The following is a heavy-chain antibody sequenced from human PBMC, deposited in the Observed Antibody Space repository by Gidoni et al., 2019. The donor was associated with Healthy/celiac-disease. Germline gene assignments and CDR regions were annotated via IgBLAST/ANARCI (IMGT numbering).Heavy chain of an antibody. CDR3: ARVQEVGSGWYGGEDAFDI. CDR2: IYSGGST. D-gene: IGHD6-19*01. Sequence: EVQLVESGGGLVQPGGSLRLSCAASGFTVSSNYMSWVRQAPGKGLEWVSVIYSGGSTYYADSVKGRFTISRDNSKNTLYLQMNSLRAEDTAVYYCARVQEVGSGWYGGEDAFDIWGQGTMVTVSS. J-gene: IGHJ3*02. V-gene: IGHV3-66*02. CDR1: GFTVSSNY.